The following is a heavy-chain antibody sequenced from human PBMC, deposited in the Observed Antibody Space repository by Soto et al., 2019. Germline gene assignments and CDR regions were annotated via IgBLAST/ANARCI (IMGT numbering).Heavy chain of an antibody. V-gene: IGHV1-18*01. Sequence: VHLMQSGAAVKKPGASGRVSCKTSGYQFSDYGGTWVRQAPGQGLEWMGWITPYNGNTKFAPKFQGRVTVTADTSTSTAFMDLRNLRSDDTAIYYCARPLGLRLLEVALAFWGQGTLVTVSS. J-gene: IGHJ4*02. CDR2: ITPYNGNT. CDR1: GYQFSDYG. D-gene: IGHD2-8*02. CDR3: ARPLGLRLLEVALAF.